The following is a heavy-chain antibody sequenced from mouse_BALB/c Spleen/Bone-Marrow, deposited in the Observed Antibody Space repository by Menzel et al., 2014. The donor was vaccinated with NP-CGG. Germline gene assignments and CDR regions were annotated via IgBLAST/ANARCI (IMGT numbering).Heavy chain of an antibody. CDR3: ARWDYAMDY. Sequence: QVQLKESGAELVRPGTSVKVSCKASGYAFTNYLIEWVKQRPGQGLEWIGVINPGSGGTNYNEKFKGKATLTADKSSSTAYMQLSSLTSDDSAVYLCARWDYAMDYWGQGTSVTVSS. CDR1: GYAFTNYL. J-gene: IGHJ4*01. CDR2: INPGSGGT. V-gene: IGHV1-54*01.